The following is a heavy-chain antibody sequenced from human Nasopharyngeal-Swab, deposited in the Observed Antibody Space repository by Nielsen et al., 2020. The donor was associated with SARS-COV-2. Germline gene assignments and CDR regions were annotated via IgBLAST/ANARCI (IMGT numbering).Heavy chain of an antibody. J-gene: IGHJ6*02. CDR3: VKALELDYYYYCMDV. CDR2: ISSNGGST. V-gene: IGHV3-64D*06. D-gene: IGHD1-7*01. Sequence: VRQAPGKGLEWVSAISSNGGSTYYADSVKGRFTISRDNSKNTLYLQMSSLRAEDTAVYYCVKALELDYYYYCMDVWGQGTTVTVSS.